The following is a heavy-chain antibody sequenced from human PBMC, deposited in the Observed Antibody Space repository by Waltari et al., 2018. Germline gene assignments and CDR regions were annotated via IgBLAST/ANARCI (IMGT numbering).Heavy chain of an antibody. CDR1: GYTFTSYD. D-gene: IGHD6-6*01. Sequence: QVPLVQSGAEVTKPGASVRVSCKASGYTFTSYDINWVRQATGQGLEWTGWMNPNSGDTGYAQKFQGRLTMTRNTSRSTAYMELSSLRSEDTAVYYCARVSSIAARRGYYWGQGTLVTVSS. J-gene: IGHJ4*02. CDR3: ARVSSIAARRGYY. CDR2: MNPNSGDT. V-gene: IGHV1-8*01.